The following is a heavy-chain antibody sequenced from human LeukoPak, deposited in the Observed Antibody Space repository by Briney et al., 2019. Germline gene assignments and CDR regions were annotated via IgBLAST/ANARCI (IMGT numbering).Heavy chain of an antibody. Sequence: SETLSLTCTVSGASISDYWWNWIRQPPGRALEWIGYIYYDGSTHYNPSLKGRVTISLDTSRTHFSLKLTSVTAADTAVYYCARRLCSSVTCSIAPSGNWLDPWGQGTLVTVSS. D-gene: IGHD2-2*01. CDR1: GASISDYW. V-gene: IGHV4-59*08. J-gene: IGHJ5*02. CDR2: IYYDGST. CDR3: ARRLCSSVTCSIAPSGNWLDP.